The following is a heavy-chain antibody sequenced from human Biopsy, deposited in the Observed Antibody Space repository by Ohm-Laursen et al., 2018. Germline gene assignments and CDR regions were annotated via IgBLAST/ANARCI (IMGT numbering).Heavy chain of an antibody. CDR3: AKDHRNYGMDV. Sequence: GSLRLSCTASGFTFSSYWMNWVRQVPGKGLVWVATINKDGSTLKYVDSVRGRFTISRDNAKNTLHLQMNSLRADDTAIYYCAKDHRNYGMDVWGQGTTVTVSS. CDR1: GFTFSSYW. J-gene: IGHJ6*02. V-gene: IGHV3-74*03. CDR2: INKDGSTL.